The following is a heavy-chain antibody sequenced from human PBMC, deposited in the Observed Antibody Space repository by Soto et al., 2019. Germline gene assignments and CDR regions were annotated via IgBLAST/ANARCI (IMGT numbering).Heavy chain of an antibody. D-gene: IGHD3-10*01. Sequence: QVQLVQSGAEVKKPGASVKVSCKASGYSFTSFPIHWVRQAPGQGLECMGWINAANGYTRYSQKFQGRVTITRDTSATTAYMDLSSLTSEDKAVYYCARGGGLDDWGQGTLITVSS. J-gene: IGHJ4*02. CDR2: INAANGYT. V-gene: IGHV1-3*01. CDR3: ARGGGLDD. CDR1: GYSFTSFP.